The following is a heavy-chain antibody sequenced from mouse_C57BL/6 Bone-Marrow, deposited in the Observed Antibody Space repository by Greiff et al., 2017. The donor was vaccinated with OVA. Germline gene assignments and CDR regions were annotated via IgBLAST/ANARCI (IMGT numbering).Heavy chain of an antibody. J-gene: IGHJ4*01. Sequence: EVKLVESGGDLVKPGGSLKLSCAASGFTFSSYGMSWVRQTPDKRLEWVATISSGGRYTYYPDSVKGRFTISRDNAKNTLYLQMSSLKSEDTAMYYCARHPYYDYGGDYDMDYWGQGTSVTVSS. D-gene: IGHD2-4*01. CDR2: ISSGGRYT. V-gene: IGHV5-6*02. CDR3: ARHPYYDYGGDYDMDY. CDR1: GFTFSSYG.